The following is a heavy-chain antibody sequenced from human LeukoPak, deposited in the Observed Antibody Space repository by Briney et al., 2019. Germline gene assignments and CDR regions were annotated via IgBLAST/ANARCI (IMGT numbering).Heavy chain of an antibody. CDR3: ARIQQSRRGQPPAKDY. D-gene: IGHD6-13*01. V-gene: IGHV4-34*01. CDR2: INHRGST. Sequence: SETLSLTCAVYGESFSDYYWGWIRQPPGKGLEWIGEINHRGSTNYNPSLKSRVTISIDTSKNQFSLTLRSVTAADTAVFYCARIQQSRRGQPPAKDYWGQGTLVTVSS. J-gene: IGHJ4*02. CDR1: GESFSDYY.